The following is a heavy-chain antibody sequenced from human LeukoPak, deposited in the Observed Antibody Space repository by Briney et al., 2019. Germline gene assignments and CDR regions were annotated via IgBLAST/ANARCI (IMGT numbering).Heavy chain of an antibody. CDR2: IYYSGSN. Sequence: SETLSLTCTVSGGSISSGDYYWSWLRQAPGKDLVWIGNIYYSGSNYYNPSLNSRATISVDTSKNQFSLKLSSVTAADTAVYYCGRVVTQGYFDYWGQGTLVTVSS. J-gene: IGHJ4*02. CDR3: GRVVTQGYFDY. CDR1: GGSISSGDYY. D-gene: IGHD4-23*01. V-gene: IGHV4-30-4*08.